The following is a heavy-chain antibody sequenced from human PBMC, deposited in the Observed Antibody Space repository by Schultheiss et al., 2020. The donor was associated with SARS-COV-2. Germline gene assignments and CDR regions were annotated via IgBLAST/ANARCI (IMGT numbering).Heavy chain of an antibody. CDR2: IYYSGST. CDR1: GGSISSGGYY. J-gene: IGHJ6*02. D-gene: IGHD3-9*01. V-gene: IGHV4-31*03. CDR3: ARGHPLLTGYYRNYYYYGMDV. Sequence: SETLSLTCTVSGGSISSGGYYWSWIRQHPGKGLEWIGYIYYSGSTYYNPSLKSRVTISVDTSKNQFSLKLSSVTAADTAVYYCARGHPLLTGYYRNYYYYGMDVWGQGTTVTVSS.